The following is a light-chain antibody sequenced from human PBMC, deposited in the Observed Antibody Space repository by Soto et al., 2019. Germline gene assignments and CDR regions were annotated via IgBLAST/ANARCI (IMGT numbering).Light chain of an antibody. J-gene: IGKJ2*01. CDR1: PSVTNY. Sequence: EIVLTQSPATLSLSPGERATLSCRASPSVTNYLAWYQQKPGQAPRLLIYGAFNRATGIPARFSGSGSGTEFTLTINSLQPDDFATYYCQQYDTYYTFGQGTKVDIK. CDR2: GAF. CDR3: QQYDTYYT. V-gene: IGKV3-11*01.